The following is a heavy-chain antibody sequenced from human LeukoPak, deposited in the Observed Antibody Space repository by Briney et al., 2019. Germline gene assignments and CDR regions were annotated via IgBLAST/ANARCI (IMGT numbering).Heavy chain of an antibody. V-gene: IGHV3-23*01. CDR1: GFTFSSYA. D-gene: IGHD2-2*01. CDR3: AKAGYCSSTSCPPGDYYYYCGMHV. J-gene: IGHJ6*04. CDR2: ISDSGGST. Sequence: GGSLRLSCAASGFTFSSYAMRWVRQAPGKGLEWVSAISDSGGSTYYADSVKGRLTISRDNSKNTLYLQMNSLRAEDTAVYYCAKAGYCSSTSCPPGDYYYYCGMHVWRKGTAVSVSS.